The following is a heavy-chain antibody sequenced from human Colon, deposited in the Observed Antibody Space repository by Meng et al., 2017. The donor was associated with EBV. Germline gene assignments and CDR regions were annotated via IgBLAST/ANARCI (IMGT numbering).Heavy chain of an antibody. J-gene: IGHJ4*02. CDR1: GYTFTRYP. Sequence: QVQLVQAGTDLKKPGASVKLSCKASGYTFTRYPLDWVRQAPGPGLEWMRWISTNTGNTTYAQGFTGRFVFAVDTSVSTAYLQISSLKAEDTAVYYCGTLKYTSGFYGPAYWGKGALVTVSS. D-gene: IGHD6-19*01. CDR2: ISTNTGNT. CDR3: GTLKYTSGFYGPAY. V-gene: IGHV7-4-1*02.